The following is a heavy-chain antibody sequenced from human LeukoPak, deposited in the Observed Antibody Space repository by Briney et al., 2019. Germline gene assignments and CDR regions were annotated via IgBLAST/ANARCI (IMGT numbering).Heavy chain of an antibody. V-gene: IGHV1-2*02. D-gene: IGHD3-10*01. Sequence: ASVNVSCKASGYTFTGYYMHWVRQAPGQGLEWMGWINPNSGGTNYAQKFQGKVTMTRDTSISTAYMELSRLRSDDTAVYYCARGTYGSGSYPDQPLDYWGQGTLVTVSS. J-gene: IGHJ4*02. CDR1: GYTFTGYY. CDR3: ARGTYGSGSYPDQPLDY. CDR2: INPNSGGT.